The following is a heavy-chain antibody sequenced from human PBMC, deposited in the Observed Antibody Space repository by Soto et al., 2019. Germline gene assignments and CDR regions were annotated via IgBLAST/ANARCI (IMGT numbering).Heavy chain of an antibody. J-gene: IGHJ6*01. Sequence: QVQLVQSGAEVKKPGSSVKVSCKASGGTFSSYAISWVRQAPGQGLEWMGGIIPIFGTANYAQKFQGRVLLTAEKSSSTAYMGLRRLGSEDTVVYNCARRYCSGGSCYSPYGMDVSGQGTTDTVSS. D-gene: IGHD2-15*01. CDR3: ARRYCSGGSCYSPYGMDV. CDR2: IIPIFGTA. CDR1: GGTFSSYA. V-gene: IGHV1-69*06.